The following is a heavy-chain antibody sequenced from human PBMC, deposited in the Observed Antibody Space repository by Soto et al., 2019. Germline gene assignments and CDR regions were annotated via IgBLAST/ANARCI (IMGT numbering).Heavy chain of an antibody. V-gene: IGHV5-51*01. Sequence: LKISCQASGYSFSSSWIGWVRQMLGKGLEWMGIIDPNDSQTIYSPSFQGQVTISADKSIDTAYLQWSSLKTSDTAMYYCARHAGNSWKGDYFDYWGRGALVTVSS. CDR1: GYSFSSSW. D-gene: IGHD6-13*01. CDR2: IDPNDSQT. CDR3: ARHAGNSWKGDYFDY. J-gene: IGHJ4*02.